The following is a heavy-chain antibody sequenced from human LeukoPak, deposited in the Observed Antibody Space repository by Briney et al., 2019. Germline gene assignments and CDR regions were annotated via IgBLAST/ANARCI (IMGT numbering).Heavy chain of an antibody. J-gene: IGHJ4*02. Sequence: PGGSLRLSCAASGFTFSSYGMHWVRQAPGKGLEWVAVISCDGSNKYYADSVKGRFTISRDNSKNTLYLQVNSLRAEDTAVYYCAKSRTRDAALDYWGQGTLVTVSS. CDR3: AKSRTRDAALDY. D-gene: IGHD6-6*01. CDR2: ISCDGSNK. V-gene: IGHV3-30*18. CDR1: GFTFSSYG.